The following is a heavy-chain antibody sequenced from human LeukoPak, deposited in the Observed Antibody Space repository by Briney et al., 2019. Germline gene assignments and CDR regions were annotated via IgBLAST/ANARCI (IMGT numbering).Heavy chain of an antibody. CDR3: AIVPMRFRAFEI. CDR1: GYTFTSYD. CDR2: MNPNSGNT. J-gene: IGHJ3*02. V-gene: IGHV1-8*01. Sequence: ASVKVSCKASGYTFTSYDINWVRQATGQGLEWMGWMNPNSGNTGYAQKFQGRVTMTRNTSISTAYMELSSLRSEDTAVYYCAIVPMRFRAFEIWGQGTMVTVFS. D-gene: IGHD2-2*01.